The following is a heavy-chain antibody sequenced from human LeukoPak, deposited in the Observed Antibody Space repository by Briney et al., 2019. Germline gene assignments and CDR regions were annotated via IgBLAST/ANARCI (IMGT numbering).Heavy chain of an antibody. V-gene: IGHV3-64*01. CDR3: ARGLITGAAGTYYYYGMDV. J-gene: IGHJ6*02. D-gene: IGHD6-13*01. CDR2: ISNSGRST. Sequence: RGSLTLSRVASGCLFSRYGMQWVGQAAGRGLEYVSAISNSGRSTYYANSVKDTFTIFRDNAKHPLYLQIGSLSGEGPAVYFRARGLITGAAGTYYYYGMDVWGQGATVTVSS. CDR1: GCLFSRYG.